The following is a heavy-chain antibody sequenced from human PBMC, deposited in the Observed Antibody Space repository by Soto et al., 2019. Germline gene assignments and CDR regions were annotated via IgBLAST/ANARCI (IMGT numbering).Heavy chain of an antibody. J-gene: IGHJ5*02. V-gene: IGHV4-59*01. CDR2: IYNTEST. CDR1: GGSISDYY. Sequence: QVQLQESGPGPVKPSETLSLTCTVSGGSISDYYWTWIRQPPGKGLVWIGYIYNTESTNYNPSLKSRVTISVDTSKDQFSLKLISVTAADTAVYYCARGTFRYGSGNSFHLAGDWFDPWGQGTLVTVSS. D-gene: IGHD3-10*01. CDR3: ARGTFRYGSGNSFHLAGDWFDP.